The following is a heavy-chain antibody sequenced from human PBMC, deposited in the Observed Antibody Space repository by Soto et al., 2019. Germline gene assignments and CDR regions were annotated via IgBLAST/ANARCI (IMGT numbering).Heavy chain of an antibody. Sequence: SVKVYCKASGGTFSSYAISWVRQAPGQGLEWMGGIIPIFGTANYAQKFQGRVTITADESTSTAYMELSSLRSEDTAVYYCARDRCSSTSCYPYNWFDPWGQGTLVTVSS. V-gene: IGHV1-69*01. CDR3: ARDRCSSTSCYPYNWFDP. CDR2: IIPIFGTA. CDR1: GGTFSSYA. J-gene: IGHJ5*02. D-gene: IGHD2-2*01.